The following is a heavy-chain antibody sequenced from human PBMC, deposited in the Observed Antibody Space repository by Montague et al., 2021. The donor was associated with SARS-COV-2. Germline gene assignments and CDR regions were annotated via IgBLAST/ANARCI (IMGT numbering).Heavy chain of an antibody. CDR2: INQGGAP. D-gene: IGHD3-9*01. Sequence: SETLSLTCAVSRGSFSNYYWTWIRKSPGKGREWMGEINQGGAPNYTPSLKSRVPISLDTSKKQISLKLNSVTVADTAVFFCARGRPVQGSFRHFDSISSGALDIWAQGSLVIVSS. V-gene: IGHV4-34*01. J-gene: IGHJ3*02. CDR1: RGSFSNYY. CDR3: ARGRPVQGSFRHFDSISSGALDI.